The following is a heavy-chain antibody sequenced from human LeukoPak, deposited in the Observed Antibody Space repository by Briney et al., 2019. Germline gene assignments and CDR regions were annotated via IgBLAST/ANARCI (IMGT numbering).Heavy chain of an antibody. CDR3: AKLVDAEYYFDY. Sequence: GGSLRLSCAASGFTFSSYGMHWVRQAPAKGLEWVAVISYDGSNKYYADSVKGRFTISRDNSKNTLYLQMNSLRAEDTAVYYCAKLVDAEYYFDYWGQGTLVTVSS. D-gene: IGHD2/OR15-2a*01. V-gene: IGHV3-30*18. CDR2: ISYDGSNK. J-gene: IGHJ4*02. CDR1: GFTFSSYG.